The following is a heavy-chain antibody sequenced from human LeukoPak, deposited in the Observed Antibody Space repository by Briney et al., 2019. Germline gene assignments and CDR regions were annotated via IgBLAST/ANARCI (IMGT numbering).Heavy chain of an antibody. J-gene: IGHJ4*02. CDR2: INSDGSST. CDR3: AKVGSGIVGATGYYFDY. CDR1: GFTFSSYW. V-gene: IGHV3-74*01. Sequence: GGSLRLSCAASGFTFSSYWMHWVRQAPGKGLVWVSRINSDGSSTSYADSVKGRFTISRDNAKNTLYLQMNSLRAEDTAVYYCAKVGSGIVGATGYYFDYWGQGTLVTVSS. D-gene: IGHD1-26*01.